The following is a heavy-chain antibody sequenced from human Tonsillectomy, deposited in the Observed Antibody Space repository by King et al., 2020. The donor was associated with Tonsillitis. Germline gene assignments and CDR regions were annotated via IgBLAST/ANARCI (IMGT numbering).Heavy chain of an antibody. V-gene: IGHV3-7*03. Sequence: QLVQSGGGLVQPGGSLRLSCAASGFTFSTYWMSWVRQAPGKGLEWVANIKQDGSEKYYVDSVKGRFTISRDNAKNSLYLQMNNLRAEDTAVYYCASTTVATTHFDYWGQGTLVTVSS. D-gene: IGHD5-12*01. CDR2: IKQDGSEK. CDR3: ASTTVATTHFDY. J-gene: IGHJ4*02. CDR1: GFTFSTYW.